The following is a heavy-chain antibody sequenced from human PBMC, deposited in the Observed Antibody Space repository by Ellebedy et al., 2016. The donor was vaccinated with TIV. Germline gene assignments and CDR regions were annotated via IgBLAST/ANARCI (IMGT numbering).Heavy chain of an antibody. CDR2: ISYDGSNK. Sequence: GGSLRLXXAASGFTFSSYAMHWVRQAPGKGLEWVAVISYDGSNKYYADSVKGRFTISRDNSKNTLYLQMNSLRAEDTAVYYCAKVSGYSGYDVYYFDYWGQGTLVTVSS. J-gene: IGHJ4*02. CDR3: AKVSGYSGYDVYYFDY. D-gene: IGHD5-12*01. V-gene: IGHV3-30-3*01. CDR1: GFTFSSYA.